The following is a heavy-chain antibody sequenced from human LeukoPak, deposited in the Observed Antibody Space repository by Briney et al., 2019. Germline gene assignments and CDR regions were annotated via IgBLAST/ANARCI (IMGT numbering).Heavy chain of an antibody. J-gene: IGHJ4*02. Sequence: GGSLRLSCAASGFTFSTYWMTWVRQAPGKGLEWVSYISSSSSYTNYADSVKGRFTISRDNAKNSLYLQMNSLRAEDTAVYYCARGQGWLQYFDYWGQGTLVTVSS. CDR2: ISSSSSYT. CDR1: GFTFSTYW. V-gene: IGHV3-11*06. CDR3: ARGQGWLQYFDY. D-gene: IGHD5-24*01.